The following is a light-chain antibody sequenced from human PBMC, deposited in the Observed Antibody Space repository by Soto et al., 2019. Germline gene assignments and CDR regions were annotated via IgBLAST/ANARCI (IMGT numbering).Light chain of an antibody. J-gene: IGKJ1*01. V-gene: IGKV3-20*01. CDR1: QSVSSNY. Sequence: EVVLTQSPGTLSLSQGERATLSCRASQSVSSNYLAWYQQKPGQAPRLLMYDASSRATGIPDRFSGSGSGTDFTLTISRLEPEDFAVYYCQQYSSSRTFGQGTKVDI. CDR3: QQYSSSRT. CDR2: DAS.